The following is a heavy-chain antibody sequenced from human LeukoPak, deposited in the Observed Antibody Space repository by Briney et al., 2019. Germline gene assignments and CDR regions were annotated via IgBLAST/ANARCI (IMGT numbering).Heavy chain of an antibody. CDR2: IIPIFGTA. J-gene: IGHJ4*02. CDR3: ARELRFLEAFDY. CDR1: GGTFSSYA. V-gene: IGHV1-69*05. D-gene: IGHD3-3*01. Sequence: ASVKVSCKASGGTFSSYAISWVRQAPGQGLEWMGRIIPIFGTANYAQKFQGRVTITTDESTSTACMELSSLRSEDTAVYYCARELRFLEAFDYWGQGTLVTVSS.